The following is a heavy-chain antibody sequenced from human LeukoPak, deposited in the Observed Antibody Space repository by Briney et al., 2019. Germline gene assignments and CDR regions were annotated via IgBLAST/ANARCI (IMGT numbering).Heavy chain of an antibody. J-gene: IGHJ3*02. D-gene: IGHD1-26*01. Sequence: PGGSLRLSCAASGFTFSSYGMHWVRQAPGKGLEWVAVIWYDGSNKYYADSVKGRFTISRDNSKNTLYLQMNSLRAEDTAVYYCARAGIVGALGSFDIWGQGTMVTVSS. CDR2: IWYDGSNK. CDR3: ARAGIVGALGSFDI. V-gene: IGHV3-33*01. CDR1: GFTFSSYG.